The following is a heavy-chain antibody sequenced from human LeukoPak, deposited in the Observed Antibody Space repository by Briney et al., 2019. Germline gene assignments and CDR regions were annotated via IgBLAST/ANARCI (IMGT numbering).Heavy chain of an antibody. CDR1: GGTFSSYA. CDR3: ARGGVAVAGIYDSPGWFDP. D-gene: IGHD6-19*01. Sequence: SVKVSCKASGGTFSSYAISWVRQAPGQGLEWMGGIIPIFGTANYAQKFQGRVTITADESSSTAYMELSSLRSEDTAVYYCARGGVAVAGIYDSPGWFDPWGQGTLVTVSS. V-gene: IGHV1-69*01. CDR2: IIPIFGTA. J-gene: IGHJ5*02.